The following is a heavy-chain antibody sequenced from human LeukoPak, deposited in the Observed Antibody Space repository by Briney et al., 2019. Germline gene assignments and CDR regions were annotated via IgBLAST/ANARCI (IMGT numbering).Heavy chain of an antibody. J-gene: IGHJ4*02. CDR2: IYSGGGT. Sequence: GGSLRLSCAASGFTVSSNYMSWVRQAPGKGLEWVSVIYSGGGTYYADSVKGRFTISRDNSKNTLYLQMNSLRAEDTAVYYCARDRGATWIDYWGQGTLVTVSS. D-gene: IGHD1-26*01. CDR1: GFTVSSNY. V-gene: IGHV3-53*01. CDR3: ARDRGATWIDY.